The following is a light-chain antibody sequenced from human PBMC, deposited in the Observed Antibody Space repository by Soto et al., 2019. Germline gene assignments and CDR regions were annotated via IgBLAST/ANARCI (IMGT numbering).Light chain of an antibody. CDR2: DAS. J-gene: IGKJ1*01. CDR3: LQYDNHSWT. CDR1: RRISDW. V-gene: IGKV1-5*01. Sequence: DIRMTHTRPTLSPHIRARGPXPCWASRRISDWVAWYQQEPGKAKKLLIFDASSLKSGVPCRLSDRGSGTEFTLSISSLQPDDVATYYCLQYDNHSWTFGQGSEVDLK.